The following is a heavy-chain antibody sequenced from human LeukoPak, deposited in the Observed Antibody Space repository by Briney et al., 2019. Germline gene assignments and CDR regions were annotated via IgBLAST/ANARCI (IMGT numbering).Heavy chain of an antibody. CDR1: GYTFTGYY. Sequence: ASVKVSCKASGYTFTGYYIHWVRQAPGQGLEWMGWINPNSGGTNYAQKFQGRVTMTRDTSISTAYMELSRLRSDDTAVYYCARSIVVVPAAMDFDYWGQGTLVTVSS. CDR2: INPNSGGT. V-gene: IGHV1-2*02. CDR3: ARSIVVVPAAMDFDY. J-gene: IGHJ4*02. D-gene: IGHD2-2*01.